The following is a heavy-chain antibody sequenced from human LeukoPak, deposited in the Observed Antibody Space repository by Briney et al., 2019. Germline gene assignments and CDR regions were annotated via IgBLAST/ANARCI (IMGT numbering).Heavy chain of an antibody. CDR1: GFTFSSYG. J-gene: IGHJ4*02. D-gene: IGHD3-3*01. CDR2: IRYDGSNK. CDR3: AKDGTLYDFWSGYYFDY. V-gene: IGHV3-30*02. Sequence: GGSLRLSCAASGFTFSSYGMHWVRQAPGKGLGWVAFIRYDGSNKYYADSVKGRFTISRDNSKNTLYLQMNSLRAEDTAVYYCAKDGTLYDFWSGYYFDYWGQGTLVTVSS.